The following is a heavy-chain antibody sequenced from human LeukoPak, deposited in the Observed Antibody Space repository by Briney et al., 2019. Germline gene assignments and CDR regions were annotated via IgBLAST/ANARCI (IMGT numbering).Heavy chain of an antibody. V-gene: IGHV3-23*01. CDR3: AKESNTVTTIYYYYYGMDV. D-gene: IGHD4-17*01. CDR2: ISGSGGST. CDR1: GFTFSSYA. Sequence: GGSLRLSCAASGFTFSSYAMSWVRQAPGKGLEWVSAISGSGGSTYYADSVKGRFTISRDNSKNTLYLQMNSLRAEDKAVYYCAKESNTVTTIYYYYYGMDVWGQGTTVTVSS. J-gene: IGHJ6*02.